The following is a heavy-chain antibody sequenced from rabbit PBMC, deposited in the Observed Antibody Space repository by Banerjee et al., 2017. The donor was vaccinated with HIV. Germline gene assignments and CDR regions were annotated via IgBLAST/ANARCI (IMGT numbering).Heavy chain of an antibody. CDR1: GFSFSSSYW. Sequence: QEQLEESGGDLVKPEGSLTLTCTASGFSFSSSYWICWVRQAPGKGLEWIACIDAGYRAKTYYASWAKGRFTVSKTSSTTVTLQMTSLTAADTATYFCARAQSGAISYGFNLWGPGTLVTVS. J-gene: IGHJ4*01. D-gene: IGHD6-1*01. V-gene: IGHV1S45*01. CDR2: IDAGYRAKT. CDR3: ARAQSGAISYGFNL.